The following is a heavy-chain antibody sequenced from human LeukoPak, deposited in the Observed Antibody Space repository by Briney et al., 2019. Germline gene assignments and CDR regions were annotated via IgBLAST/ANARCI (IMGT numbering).Heavy chain of an antibody. D-gene: IGHD6-19*01. J-gene: IGHJ4*02. V-gene: IGHV4-59*01. Sequence: SETLSLTCTASGGSISSYYWSWIRQPPGKGLEWIGYIYYSGSTNYNPSLKSRVTISVDTSKNQFSLKLSSVPAADTAVYYCARTGYSSGWSSTYFDYWGQGTLVTVSS. CDR1: GGSISSYY. CDR3: ARTGYSSGWSSTYFDY. CDR2: IYYSGST.